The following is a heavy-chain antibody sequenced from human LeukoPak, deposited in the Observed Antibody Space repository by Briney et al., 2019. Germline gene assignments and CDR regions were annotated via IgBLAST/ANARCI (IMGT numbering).Heavy chain of an antibody. D-gene: IGHD3-10*01. CDR1: GFTFSSYA. CDR2: ISDSGDRA. CDR3: AKQTTGYSGSGVDY. V-gene: IGHV3-23*01. J-gene: IGHJ4*02. Sequence: GGSLRLSCAASGFTFSSYAMSWVRQAPGKGLEWVTGISDSGDRAHYADSVKGRFTISRDNSKNTLYLQMNSLRAEDTAVYFCAKQTTGYSGSGVDYWGQGTLVTVSS.